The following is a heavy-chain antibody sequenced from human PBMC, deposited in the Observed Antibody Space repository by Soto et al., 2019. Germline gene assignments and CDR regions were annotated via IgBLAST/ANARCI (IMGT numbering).Heavy chain of an antibody. J-gene: IGHJ3*01. CDR2: IYYSGST. CDR1: SGSIINYY. Sequence: QVQLQESGPGLVKPSETLSLTCTVSSGSIINYYWSWIRQPPGKGLEWVGFIYYSGSTNYNSFLKSRVTRPVDLPTQPLALSLNPLTAAHTAGYYRAIRLTLAATTGDAFDLWGPGTMVTVSS. D-gene: IGHD1-26*01. CDR3: AIRLTLAATTGDAFDL. V-gene: IGHV4-59*01.